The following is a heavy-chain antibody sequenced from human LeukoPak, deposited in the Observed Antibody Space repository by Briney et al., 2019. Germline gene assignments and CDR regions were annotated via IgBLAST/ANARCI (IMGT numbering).Heavy chain of an antibody. J-gene: IGHJ4*02. D-gene: IGHD5-12*01. CDR3: ARGWLRSREFDY. Sequence: ASVKVSCKASGGTFSSYAISWVRQAPGQGLEWMGGIIPIIGTANYAQKFQGRVTITADESTSTAYMEPSSLRSEDTAVYYCARGWLRSREFDYWGQGTLVTVSS. CDR2: IIPIIGTA. CDR1: GGTFSSYA. V-gene: IGHV1-69*13.